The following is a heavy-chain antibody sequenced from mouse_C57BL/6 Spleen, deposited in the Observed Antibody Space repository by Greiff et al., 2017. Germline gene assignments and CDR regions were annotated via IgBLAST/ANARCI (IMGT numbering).Heavy chain of an antibody. J-gene: IGHJ2*01. CDR3: ARRVYGNYGFDY. D-gene: IGHD2-1*01. CDR2: INPYNGDT. CDR1: GYSFTGYF. V-gene: IGHV1-20*01. Sequence: EVQLQQSGPELVKPGDSVKISCKASGYSFTGYFMNWVMQSHGKSLEWVGRINPYNGDTFYNQKFKGKATLTVDKSSSTAHMELRSLTSEDSAVYYCARRVYGNYGFDYWGQGTTLTVSS.